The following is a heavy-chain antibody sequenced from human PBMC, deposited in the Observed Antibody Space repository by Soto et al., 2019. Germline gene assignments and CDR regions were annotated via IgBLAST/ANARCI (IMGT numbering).Heavy chain of an antibody. CDR1: GGSISSYY. CDR3: ARDRYGYTDALDI. Sequence: QVQLQESGPGLVKPSETLSLTCTVSGGSISSYYWSWIRQPPGKGLEWIGYIYYSGSTNYNPSPTRRVXXPXDXXRHHLSLKLSSVTAAGTAVYDCARDRYGYTDALDIWGRGTMVTVSS. V-gene: IGHV4-59*01. CDR2: IYYSGST. D-gene: IGHD5-12*01. J-gene: IGHJ3*02.